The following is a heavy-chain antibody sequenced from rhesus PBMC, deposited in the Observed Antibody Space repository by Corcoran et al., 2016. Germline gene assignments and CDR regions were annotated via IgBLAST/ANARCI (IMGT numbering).Heavy chain of an antibody. V-gene: IGHV3-178*01. D-gene: IGHD6-25*01. CDR2: IRNGGGST. Sequence: EVQLVESGGGLAKPGGSLRLSCAASGFTFSDYSMAWVRQAPGKGLEWVSRIRNGGGSTWDADYVKGRFTIFRENAKNTLDLQMNSLRAEDTAVYYCARVRAADIDYWGQGVLVTVSS. CDR3: ARVRAADIDY. J-gene: IGHJ4*01. CDR1: GFTFSDYS.